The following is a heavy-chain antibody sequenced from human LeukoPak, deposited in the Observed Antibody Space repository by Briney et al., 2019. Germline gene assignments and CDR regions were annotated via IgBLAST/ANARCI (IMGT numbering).Heavy chain of an antibody. Sequence: GASVKVSCKASGYTFTSYYMHWVRQAPGKGLEWMGGFDPEDGETIYAQKFQGRVTMTEDTSTDTAYMELSSLRSEDTAVYYCATDSDGGSYLFDYWGQGTLVTVSS. J-gene: IGHJ4*02. V-gene: IGHV1-24*01. D-gene: IGHD1-26*01. CDR3: ATDSDGGSYLFDY. CDR1: GYTFTSYY. CDR2: FDPEDGET.